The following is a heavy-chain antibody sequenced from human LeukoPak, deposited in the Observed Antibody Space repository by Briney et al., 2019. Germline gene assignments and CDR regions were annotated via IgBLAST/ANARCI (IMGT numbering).Heavy chain of an antibody. CDR1: GYTFTSYG. V-gene: IGHV1-18*01. CDR2: ISAYNGNT. J-gene: IGHJ6*03. Sequence: ASVKVSCKASGYTFTSYGISWVRQAPGQGLEWMGWISAYNGNTNYAQKLQGRVTMTTDTSTSTAYMELRSLRSDDTDVYYCARTIEGYSYGFKPYYYYMDVWGKGTTVTVSS. D-gene: IGHD5-18*01. CDR3: ARTIEGYSYGFKPYYYYMDV.